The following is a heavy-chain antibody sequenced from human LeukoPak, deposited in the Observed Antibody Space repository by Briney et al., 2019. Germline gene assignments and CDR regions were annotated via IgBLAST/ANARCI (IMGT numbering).Heavy chain of an antibody. CDR1: GFTFSSYS. CDR2: ISSSSSYI. Sequence: PGGSLRLSCAASGFTFSSYSMNWVRQAPGKGLEWVSSISSSSSYIYYADSVKGRFTISRDNAKNSLYLQMNSLRAEDTALYYCAKGRDLVATIGRDAFDIWGQGTMVTVSS. D-gene: IGHD5-12*01. V-gene: IGHV3-21*04. CDR3: AKGRDLVATIGRDAFDI. J-gene: IGHJ3*02.